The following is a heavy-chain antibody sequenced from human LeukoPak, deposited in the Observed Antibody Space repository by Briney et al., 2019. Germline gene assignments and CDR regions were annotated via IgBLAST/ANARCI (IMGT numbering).Heavy chain of an antibody. CDR1: GGSFSGYY. V-gene: IGHV4-34*01. J-gene: IGHJ4*02. CDR3: AREGPEWEPPYFDY. D-gene: IGHD1-26*01. Sequence: SETLSLTCAVYGGSFSGYYWSWIRQPPGKGLEWIGEINHSGSTNYNPSLKSRVTISVDTSKNQFSLKLSSVTAADTAVYYCAREGPEWEPPYFDYWGQGTLVTVSS. CDR2: INHSGST.